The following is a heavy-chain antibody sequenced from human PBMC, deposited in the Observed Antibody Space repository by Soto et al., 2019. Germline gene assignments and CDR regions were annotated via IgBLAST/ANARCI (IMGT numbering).Heavy chain of an antibody. J-gene: IGHJ4*02. CDR2: IYYSGST. CDR1: GGSISSYY. Sequence: ASEPLSLTCTVSGGSISSYYWSWIRQPPGKGLEWIGYIYYSGSTNYNPSLKSRVTISVDTSKNQFSLKLSSVTAADTAVYYCARRGGVGAIDYWGQGTLVTVSS. CDR3: ARRGGVGAIDY. D-gene: IGHD1-26*01. V-gene: IGHV4-59*01.